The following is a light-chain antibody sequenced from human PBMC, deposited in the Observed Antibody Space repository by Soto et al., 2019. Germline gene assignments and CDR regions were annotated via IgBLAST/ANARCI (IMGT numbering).Light chain of an antibody. CDR3: SSYAGSKNYV. Sequence: QSVLTQPPSASGSPGQSVTISCTGTSSDVGGYNYVSWYQQHPGKAPKLMIYEVSKRPSGVPDRFSGSKSGNTASLTVSGLKAEDEADYYCSSYAGSKNYVFETGTKVTVL. J-gene: IGLJ1*01. CDR1: SSDVGGYNY. CDR2: EVS. V-gene: IGLV2-8*01.